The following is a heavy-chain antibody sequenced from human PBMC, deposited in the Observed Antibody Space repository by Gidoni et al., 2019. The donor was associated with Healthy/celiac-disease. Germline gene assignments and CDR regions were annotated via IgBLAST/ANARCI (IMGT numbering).Heavy chain of an antibody. CDR3: ARGPYCSGGSCYSHIDY. J-gene: IGHJ4*02. Sequence: QVQLVESGGGVVQPGRSLRLSCAASGFTFSGSGMHWVRQAPGKGLEWVAVIWYDGSNKYYADSVKGRFTISRDKSKNTLYLQMNSLRAEDTAVYYCARGPYCSGGSCYSHIDYWGQGTLVTVSS. D-gene: IGHD2-15*01. V-gene: IGHV3-33*01. CDR1: GFTFSGSG. CDR2: IWYDGSNK.